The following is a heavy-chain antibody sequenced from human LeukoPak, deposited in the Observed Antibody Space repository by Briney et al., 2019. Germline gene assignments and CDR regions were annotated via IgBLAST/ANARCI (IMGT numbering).Heavy chain of an antibody. CDR2: INPNSGDT. CDR1: GYTFTDYY. J-gene: IGHJ4*02. V-gene: IGHV1-2*06. CDR3: ARVANCGGDCYSFDY. D-gene: IGHD2-21*02. Sequence: ASVKVSCKASGYTFTDYYIHWVRRAPGQGLEWMGRINPNSGDTNYAQKFQGRVTMTRDTSISTAYMELSRLKSDDTAVYYCARVANCGGDCYSFDYWGQGTLVTVSS.